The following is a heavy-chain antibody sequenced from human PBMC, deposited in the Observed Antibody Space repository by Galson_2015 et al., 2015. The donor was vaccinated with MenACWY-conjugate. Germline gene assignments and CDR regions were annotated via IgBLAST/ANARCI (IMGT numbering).Heavy chain of an antibody. D-gene: IGHD3-10*01. J-gene: IGHJ4*02. CDR2: IDHRGYT. Sequence: ETLSLTCSVSGFSISSGFYWGWIRQSPGKGLEWIGTIDHRGYTYENPSLKSRVTISVDTSKNQFSLKLTSVTAADTAVYYCARDISMVRGVMGLWGQGTLVTVSS. CDR1: GFSISSGFY. CDR3: ARDISMVRGVMGL. V-gene: IGHV4-38-2*02.